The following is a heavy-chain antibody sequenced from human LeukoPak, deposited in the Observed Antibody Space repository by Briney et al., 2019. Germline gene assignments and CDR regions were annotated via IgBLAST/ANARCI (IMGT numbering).Heavy chain of an antibody. V-gene: IGHV4-34*01. J-gene: IGHJ4*02. CDR1: GGSFSGYY. D-gene: IGHD6-6*01. Sequence: SETLSLTCAVYGGSFSGYYWSWIRQPPGKGLEWIGEINHGGGTNYNPSLKSRVIISVDTSKNQFSLKLSSVTAADTAVYYCARGRLFVVDWGQGTLVTVSS. CDR3: ARGRLFVVD. CDR2: INHGGGT.